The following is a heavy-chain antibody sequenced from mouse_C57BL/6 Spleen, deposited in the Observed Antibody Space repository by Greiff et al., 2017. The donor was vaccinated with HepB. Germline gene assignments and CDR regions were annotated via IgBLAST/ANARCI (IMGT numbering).Heavy chain of an antibody. J-gene: IGHJ2*01. CDR1: GYTFTDYY. V-gene: IGHV1-75*01. CDR3: ARSDYYGSSYEDLDY. D-gene: IGHD1-1*01. Sequence: VQLQQSGPELVKPGASVKISCKASGYTFTDYYINWVKQRPGQGLEWIGWIFPGSGSTYYNEKFKGKATLTVDKSSSTAYMLLSSLTSEDSAVYFCARSDYYGSSYEDLDYWGQGTTLTVSS. CDR2: IFPGSGST.